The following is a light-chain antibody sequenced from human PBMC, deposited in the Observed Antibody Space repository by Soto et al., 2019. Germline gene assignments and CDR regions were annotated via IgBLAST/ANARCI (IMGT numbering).Light chain of an antibody. CDR3: SSYTTSNTLGV. J-gene: IGLJ3*02. Sequence: QSALTQPASVSGSPGQSITISCTGTSSDVGGYNYVSWFQQHPGKAPKLMIYEVTNRPSGVSDRFSGSKSGNTASLTISGLQADDEADYYCSSYTTSNTLGVFGGGTKLTVL. V-gene: IGLV2-14*01. CDR2: EVT. CDR1: SSDVGGYNY.